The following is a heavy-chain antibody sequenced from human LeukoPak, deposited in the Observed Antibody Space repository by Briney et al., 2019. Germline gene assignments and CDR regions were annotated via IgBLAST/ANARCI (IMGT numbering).Heavy chain of an antibody. D-gene: IGHD3-10*02. V-gene: IGHV3-30*04. J-gene: IGHJ6*04. CDR1: GFTFSVYA. CDR2: ISYDGSNK. Sequence: GGSLRLSCAASGFTFSVYAMHWVRQAPGKGLEWVAIISYDGSNKYYADSVKGRFTISRDNAKNSLYLQMNSLRAEDTAVYYCAELGITMIGGVWGKGTTVTISS. CDR3: AELGITMIGGV.